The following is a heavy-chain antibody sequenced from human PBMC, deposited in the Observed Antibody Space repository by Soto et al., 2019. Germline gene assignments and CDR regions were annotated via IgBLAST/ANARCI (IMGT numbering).Heavy chain of an antibody. J-gene: IGHJ4*02. CDR3: ARAGRVYYFNY. V-gene: IGHV3-21*01. D-gene: IGHD3-10*01. Sequence: EVQLVESGGGLVKPGGSLRLSCAASGFTFSSYSMNWVRQTPGKGLEWVSSISSSSSYIYYADSVKGRFTISRDNAKNSLYLQMNILRAEDTAVYYCARAGRVYYFNYWGQGTLVTVSS. CDR1: GFTFSSYS. CDR2: ISSSSSYI.